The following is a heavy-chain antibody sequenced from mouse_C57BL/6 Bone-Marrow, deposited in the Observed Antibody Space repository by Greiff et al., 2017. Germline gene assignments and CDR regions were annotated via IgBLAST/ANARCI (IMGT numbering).Heavy chain of an antibody. D-gene: IGHD1-1*01. CDR3: ARRGFYGFAY. J-gene: IGHJ3*01. CDR1: GFTFSSYG. CDR2: ISSGGSYT. Sequence: EVKLVESGGDLVKPGGSLKLSCAAYGFTFSSYGMSWVRQTPDKRLEWVATISSGGSYTYYPDSVKGRFTISRDNAKNTLYLQMSSLKSEDTAMYYCARRGFYGFAYWGQGTLVTVSA. V-gene: IGHV5-6*02.